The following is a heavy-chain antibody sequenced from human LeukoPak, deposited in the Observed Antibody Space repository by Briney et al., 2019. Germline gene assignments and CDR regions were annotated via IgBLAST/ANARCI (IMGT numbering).Heavy chain of an antibody. D-gene: IGHD3-3*01. J-gene: IGHJ6*03. CDR1: GGTLSSYA. CDR2: IIPIFGTV. V-gene: IGHV1-69*05. Sequence: GASVKVSCKASGGTLSSYAISWVRQAPGQGLEWMGGIIPIFGTVNYAQKFQGRVTITTDESTSTAYMELSSLRSEDTAVYYCARGGRSTIFGYYYYMDVWGKGTTVTVSS. CDR3: ARGGRSTIFGYYYYMDV.